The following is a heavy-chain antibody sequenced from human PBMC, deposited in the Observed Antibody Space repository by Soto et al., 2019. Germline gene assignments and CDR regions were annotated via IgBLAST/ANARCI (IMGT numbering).Heavy chain of an antibody. D-gene: IGHD2-15*01. V-gene: IGHV4-34*01. CDR2: INHSGST. CDR3: ASGGSGRRIDY. J-gene: IGHJ4*02. CDR1: GGSFSGYY. Sequence: SETLSLSCAVYGGSFSGYYWSWIRQPPGKGLEWIGEINHSGSTNYNPPLKSRVTISVDTSKNQFSLKLSSVTAADTAVYYCASGGSGRRIDYWGQGTLVTVSS.